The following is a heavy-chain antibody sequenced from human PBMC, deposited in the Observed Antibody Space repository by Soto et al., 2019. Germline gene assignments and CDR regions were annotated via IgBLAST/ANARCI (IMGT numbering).Heavy chain of an antibody. Sequence: QVQLVESGGGVVQPGRSLRLSCAASGFTFSIYGMHWVRQAPGKGLEWVAVISYGGSNKYYADSVKGRFTISRDNSKNTLYLQMNSLRPEDTAVYYCARGHTANYYTYMDVWGAGTAVTVSS. J-gene: IGHJ6*03. CDR1: GFTFSIYG. D-gene: IGHD5-18*01. CDR3: ARGHTANYYTYMDV. CDR2: ISYGGSNK. V-gene: IGHV3-30*03.